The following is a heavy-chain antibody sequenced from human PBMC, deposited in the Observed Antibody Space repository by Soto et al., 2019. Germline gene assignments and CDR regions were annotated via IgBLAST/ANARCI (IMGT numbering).Heavy chain of an antibody. D-gene: IGHD1-7*01. Sequence: DVQVVESGGRLVQPGGSLRLSCAASGFTFSNYWLHWVRQTPGKGLVWVSRIKFDGSVTNYADSVMGRVTLSRDNAKNTVYLQMDSLRADDTAVYYCARGARNYYYFDYWGQGTLVTVSS. CDR3: ARGARNYYYFDY. CDR2: IKFDGSVT. V-gene: IGHV3-74*01. CDR1: GFTFSNYW. J-gene: IGHJ4*02.